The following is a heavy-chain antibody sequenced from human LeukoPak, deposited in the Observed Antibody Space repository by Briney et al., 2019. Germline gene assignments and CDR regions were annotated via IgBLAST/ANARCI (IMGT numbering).Heavy chain of an antibody. Sequence: GSLSLSCAASGFTFSNYATSWVRQAPGKGLEWVSAVSGSGDSTYYAGSVKGRFTISRDNSKNTVYLQMNSLRAEDTAVCYCAKFWDFGDYAIDYWGQGTLVTVSS. CDR1: GFTFSNYA. V-gene: IGHV3-23*01. CDR3: AKFWDFGDYAIDY. J-gene: IGHJ4*02. CDR2: VSGSGDST. D-gene: IGHD4-17*01.